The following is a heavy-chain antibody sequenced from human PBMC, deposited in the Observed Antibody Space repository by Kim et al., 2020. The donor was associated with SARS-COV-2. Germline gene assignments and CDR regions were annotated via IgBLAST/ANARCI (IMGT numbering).Heavy chain of an antibody. J-gene: IGHJ6*02. V-gene: IGHV3-23*01. CDR1: GFTFSSYA. CDR2: ISGSGGST. Sequence: GGSLRLSCAASGFTFSSYAMSWVRQAPGKGLEWVSAISGSGGSTYYADSVKGRFTISRDNSKNTLYLQMNSLRAEDTAVYYCASGPIAAAGSGVFYYYGMDVWGQGTTVTVSS. CDR3: ASGPIAAAGSGVFYYYGMDV. D-gene: IGHD6-13*01.